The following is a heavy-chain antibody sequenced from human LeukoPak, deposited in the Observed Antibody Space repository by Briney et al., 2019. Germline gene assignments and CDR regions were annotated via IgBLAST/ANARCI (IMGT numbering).Heavy chain of an antibody. D-gene: IGHD6-6*01. Sequence: SETLSLTCTVSGGSISSYYWSWIRQPPGKGLEWIGFIFHTGTTNYNPSLKSRVAISVDRSKNQFSLKLSSVTAADTAVYYCARSRCPSSFCYYYYTDVWGKGTTVTISS. CDR1: GGSISSYY. CDR3: ARSRCPSSFCYYYYTDV. CDR2: IFHTGTT. J-gene: IGHJ6*03. V-gene: IGHV4-59*01.